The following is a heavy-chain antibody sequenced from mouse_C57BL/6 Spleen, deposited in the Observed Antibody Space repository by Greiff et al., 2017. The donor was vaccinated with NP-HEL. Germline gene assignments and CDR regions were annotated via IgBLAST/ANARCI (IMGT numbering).Heavy chain of an antibody. Sequence: EVQLQQSGPELVKPGASVKIPCKASGYTFTDYNMDWVKQSHGKSLEWIGDINPNNGGTIYNQKFKGKATLTVDKSSSTAYMELRSLTSEDTAVYYCARGDWEGYYAMDYWGQGTSVTVSS. CDR1: GYTFTDYN. D-gene: IGHD4-1*01. CDR3: ARGDWEGYYAMDY. V-gene: IGHV1-18*01. J-gene: IGHJ4*01. CDR2: INPNNGGT.